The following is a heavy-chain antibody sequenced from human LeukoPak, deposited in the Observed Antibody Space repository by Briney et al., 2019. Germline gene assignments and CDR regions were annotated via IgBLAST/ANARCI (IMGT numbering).Heavy chain of an antibody. CDR2: INPNSGDT. D-gene: IGHD5-12*01. V-gene: IGHV1-2*02. CDR1: GYTFTGYY. J-gene: IGHJ4*02. CDR3: AKNPYEYYFDY. Sequence: ASVKVSCKASGYTFTGYYMHWVRQAPGQGLEWMGWINPNSGDTNYAQKFQGRATMTRDTSINTAYMELSRLRADDTAMYYCAKNPYEYYFDYWGQGTLVTVSS.